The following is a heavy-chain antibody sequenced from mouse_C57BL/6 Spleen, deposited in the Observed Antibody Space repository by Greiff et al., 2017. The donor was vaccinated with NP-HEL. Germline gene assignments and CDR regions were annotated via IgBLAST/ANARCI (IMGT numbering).Heavy chain of an antibody. Sequence: EVHLVESGGDLVKPGGSLKLSCAASGFTFSSYGMSWVRQTPDKRLEWVATISSGGSYTYYPDSVKGRFTISRDNAKNTLYLKMSSLKSEDTAMDYCGEGSLGYVSSRYYFDYWGQGTTLTVSS. J-gene: IGHJ2*01. CDR1: GFTFSSYG. CDR2: ISSGGSYT. CDR3: GEGSLGYVSSRYYFDY. D-gene: IGHD1-1*01. V-gene: IGHV5-6*01.